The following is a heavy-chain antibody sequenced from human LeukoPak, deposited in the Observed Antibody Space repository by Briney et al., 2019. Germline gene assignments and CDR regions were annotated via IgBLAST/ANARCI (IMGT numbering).Heavy chain of an antibody. CDR2: IYPGDSDT. D-gene: IGHD2-2*01. CDR3: ARHSSRIVVVPAAPTNWFDP. Sequence: GESLKISCKGSGYSFTSYWIGWVRQMPGKGLEWMGIIYPGDSDTRYSPSFQGQVTISADKSISTAYLQWSSLKASDTAMYYCARHSSRIVVVPAAPTNWFDPWGQGTLVTVSS. V-gene: IGHV5-51*01. J-gene: IGHJ5*02. CDR1: GYSFTSYW.